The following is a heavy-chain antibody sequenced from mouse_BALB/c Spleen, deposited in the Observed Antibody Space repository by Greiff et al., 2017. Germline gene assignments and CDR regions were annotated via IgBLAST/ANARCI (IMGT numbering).Heavy chain of an antibody. J-gene: IGHJ4*01. CDR3: VREGLYSQGYAMDY. D-gene: IGHD2-12*01. Sequence: EVKLMESGGGLVQPKGSLKLSCAASGFTFNTYAMHWVCQAPGKGLEWVARIRSKSNNYATYYADSVKDRFTISRDDSQSMLYLQMNNLKTEDTAMYYCVREGLYSQGYAMDYWGQGTSVTVSS. CDR2: IRSKSNNYAT. V-gene: IGHV10-3*03. CDR1: GFTFNTYA.